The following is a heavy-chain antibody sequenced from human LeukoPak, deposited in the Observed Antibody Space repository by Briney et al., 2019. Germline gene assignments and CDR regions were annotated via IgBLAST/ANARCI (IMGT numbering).Heavy chain of an antibody. CDR1: GFTFSSYG. V-gene: IGHV3-30*02. D-gene: IGHD6-13*01. J-gene: IGHJ6*03. CDR2: IRYDGSNK. Sequence: GGSLRLSCAASGFTFSSYGMHWVRQAPGKGLEWVAFIRYDGSNKYYADSVKGRFTISRDNSKNTLYLQMNSLRAEDTAVYYCARGIAAAGTDYYYMDVWGKGTTVTVSS. CDR3: ARGIAAAGTDYYYMDV.